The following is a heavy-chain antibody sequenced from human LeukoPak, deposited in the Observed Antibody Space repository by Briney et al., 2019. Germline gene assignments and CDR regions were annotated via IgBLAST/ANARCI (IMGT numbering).Heavy chain of an antibody. Sequence: SETLSLTCTVSADSITISNYYWAWIRQPPGKGLDWIGSIYYTGRTYYSPSLKSRVTISVDTSKNQFSLRVTSVTAADTAIYYCARVAPSTTFGVVTHRIFDYWGQGTLVTVSS. J-gene: IGHJ4*02. CDR2: IYYTGRT. CDR1: ADSITISNYY. CDR3: ARVAPSTTFGVVTHRIFDY. D-gene: IGHD3-3*01. V-gene: IGHV4-39*07.